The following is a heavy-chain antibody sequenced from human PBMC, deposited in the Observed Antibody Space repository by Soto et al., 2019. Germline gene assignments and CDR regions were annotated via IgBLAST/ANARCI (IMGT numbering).Heavy chain of an antibody. D-gene: IGHD6-13*01. CDR3: ARDQLYSSSWSDY. J-gene: IGHJ4*02. CDR1: GFTFSSYG. Sequence: QVQLVESGGGVVQPGRSLRLSCAASGFTFSSYGMHWVRQAPGKGLEWVAVIWYDGSNKYYADSVKGRFTISRDNSKNTLYLQMNSLRAEDTAVDYCARDQLYSSSWSDYWGQGTLVTVSS. CDR2: IWYDGSNK. V-gene: IGHV3-33*01.